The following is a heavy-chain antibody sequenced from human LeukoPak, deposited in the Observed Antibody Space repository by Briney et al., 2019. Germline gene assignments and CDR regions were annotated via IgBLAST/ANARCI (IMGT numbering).Heavy chain of an antibody. D-gene: IGHD4-23*01. Sequence: GGSLRLSCAASGFTFSTYGMHWVRQAPGKGLEWVAVIWYDGSNKYYADSVKGRFTISRDNSKNTLYLQMNSLRAEDTAVYYCAKAHGGNNARFDYWGQGTLVTVSS. CDR3: AKAHGGNNARFDY. CDR2: IWYDGSNK. CDR1: GFTFSTYG. J-gene: IGHJ4*02. V-gene: IGHV3-33*06.